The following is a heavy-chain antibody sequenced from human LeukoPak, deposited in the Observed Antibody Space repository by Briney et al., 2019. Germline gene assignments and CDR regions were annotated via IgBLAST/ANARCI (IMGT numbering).Heavy chain of an antibody. V-gene: IGHV4-59*01. J-gene: IGHJ4*02. CDR3: ARDGGLQSHFDY. CDR2: IYHNGNS. Sequence: SETLSLTCSVFGDSFNEYYWNWVRQPPGKGLQWIGYIYHNGNSNYNPSLKGRLTISVDTAKNQCSRKLTSVTAADTAVYYCARDGGLQSHFDYWGQGALVTVSS. CDR1: GDSFNEYY. D-gene: IGHD5-24*01.